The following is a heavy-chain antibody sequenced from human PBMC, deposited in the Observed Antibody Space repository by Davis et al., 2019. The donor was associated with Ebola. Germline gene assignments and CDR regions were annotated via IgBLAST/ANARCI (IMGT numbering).Heavy chain of an antibody. D-gene: IGHD4-17*01. CDR2: IKSKIDGGTT. Sequence: GGSLRLSCAASRFTLANAWMNWVRQSPGKGLEWVGRIKSKIDGGTTDYAAPVKGRFTISRDDLKNTLFLQMDSLQTDDTAVYYCTTELTEMGSYDDLGRHWGQGTLVTISS. CDR1: RFTLANAW. J-gene: IGHJ4*02. V-gene: IGHV3-15*01. CDR3: TTELTEMGSYDDLGRH.